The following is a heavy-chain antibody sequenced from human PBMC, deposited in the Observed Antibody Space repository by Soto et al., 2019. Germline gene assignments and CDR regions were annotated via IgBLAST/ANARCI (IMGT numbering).Heavy chain of an antibody. J-gene: IGHJ6*03. CDR2: IIPILGIA. CDR3: ARGYCSSTICSDYYYYYMDV. D-gene: IGHD2-2*01. CDR1: GGTFSSYT. V-gene: IGHV1-69*02. Sequence: SVKVSCKASGGTFSSYTISWVRQAPGQGLEWMGRIIPILGIANYAQKFQGRVTITADKSTSTAYMEPSSLRSEDTAVYYCARGYCSSTICSDYYYYYMDVWGKGTTVTVSS.